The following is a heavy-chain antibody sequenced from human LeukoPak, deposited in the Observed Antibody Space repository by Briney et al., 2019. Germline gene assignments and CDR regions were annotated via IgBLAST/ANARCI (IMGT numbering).Heavy chain of an antibody. D-gene: IGHD5-18*01. Sequence: ASVKVSCKASGYTFTSYYMHWVRQAPGQGLEWMGVINPSGGGTTYAQKFQGRVTMTRDMSTSTVYMELSSLRSEDTAVYYCARDQRDTAVSGYMDVWGKGTTVTVSS. CDR2: INPSGGGT. V-gene: IGHV1-46*01. CDR3: ARDQRDTAVSGYMDV. CDR1: GYTFTSYY. J-gene: IGHJ6*03.